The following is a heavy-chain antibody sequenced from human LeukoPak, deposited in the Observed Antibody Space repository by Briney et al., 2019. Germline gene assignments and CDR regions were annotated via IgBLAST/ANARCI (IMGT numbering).Heavy chain of an antibody. Sequence: SGPTLVNPTQTLXLTCTFSGFSLSTSGMCVSWIRQPPGKALEWLALIDWDADTYYSTSLKTRLTISKVTSKNQVVLTMTNMDPVDTATYYCTRTYSGSYPVHYWGQGTLVTVSS. CDR2: IDWDADT. CDR3: TRTYSGSYPVHY. D-gene: IGHD1-26*01. V-gene: IGHV2-70*13. CDR1: GFSLSTSGMC. J-gene: IGHJ4*02.